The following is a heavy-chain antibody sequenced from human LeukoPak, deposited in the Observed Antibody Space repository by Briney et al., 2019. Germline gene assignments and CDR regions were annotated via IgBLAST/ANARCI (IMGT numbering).Heavy chain of an antibody. CDR3: ARGLVDTLLDY. Sequence: SETLSLTCSVSGGSITRNYWSWIRQPPGKGLEWIGFIYYSGSTNYNPSLESRVTISVDTSKNQFSLKVSSVTAADTAVYYCARGLVDTLLDYWGQGALVTVSS. CDR2: IYYSGST. CDR1: GGSITRNY. J-gene: IGHJ4*02. D-gene: IGHD2-8*02. V-gene: IGHV4-59*01.